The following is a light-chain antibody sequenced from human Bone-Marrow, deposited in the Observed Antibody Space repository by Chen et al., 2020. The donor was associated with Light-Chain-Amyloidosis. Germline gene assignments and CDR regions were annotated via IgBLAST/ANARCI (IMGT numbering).Light chain of an antibody. V-gene: IGLV1-47*01. Sequence: QSVLTQPPSASGTPGQRVTISCSGSSSNIGSNYVYWYQQLPGTAPKLLIFRNNQLPSGVPDRFSGSKSGTSASMAISGLRSEDEADYYCATSDDSLSGWVFGGGTKLTVL. CDR2: RNN. CDR1: SSNIGSNY. CDR3: ATSDDSLSGWV. J-gene: IGLJ3*02.